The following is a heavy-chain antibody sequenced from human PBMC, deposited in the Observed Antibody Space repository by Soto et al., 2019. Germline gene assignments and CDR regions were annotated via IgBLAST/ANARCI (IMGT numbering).Heavy chain of an antibody. V-gene: IGHV3-30*18. Sequence: HPGGSLRLSCAASGFTFSSYGMHWVRQAPGKGLEWVAVISYDGSNKYYADSVKGRFTISRDNSKNTLYLQMNSLRAEDTAVYYCAKDYSSSWYKYYYYYYGMDVWGQGTTVTVSS. CDR3: AKDYSSSWYKYYYYYYGMDV. CDR1: GFTFSSYG. CDR2: ISYDGSNK. D-gene: IGHD6-13*01. J-gene: IGHJ6*02.